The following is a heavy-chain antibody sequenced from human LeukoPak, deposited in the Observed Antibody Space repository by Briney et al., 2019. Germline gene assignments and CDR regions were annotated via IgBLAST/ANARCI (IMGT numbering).Heavy chain of an antibody. J-gene: IGHJ4*02. CDR2: IKQNGSEK. D-gene: IGHD2-2*01. CDR3: ARDWPDPDIVVVPAGSDY. V-gene: IGHV3-7*01. CDR1: GFTFSSYW. Sequence: PGGSLRLSCVASGFTFSSYWTHWVRQDPRGGLEWGANIKQNGSEKYYVDSVQGRFTNSRDNAKSSLYLQMNSLRVEATAVYYCARDWPDPDIVVVPAGSDYWGQGTLVTVSS.